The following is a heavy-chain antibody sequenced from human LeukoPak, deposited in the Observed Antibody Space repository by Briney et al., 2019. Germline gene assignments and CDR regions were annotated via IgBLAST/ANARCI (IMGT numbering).Heavy chain of an antibody. CDR2: SDYTGTT. CDR1: GASISRSTYY. CDR3: ASRVTSSASYS. Sequence: TSETLSLTCTVSGASISRSTYYWGWIRQTPGKGLEWIGSSDYTGTTYYNPSLKSRVTISVDTSKNQFSLRLTSVTAADTALYYCASRVTSSASYSWGQGTLVTVTS. J-gene: IGHJ4*02. V-gene: IGHV4-39*01. D-gene: IGHD1-26*01.